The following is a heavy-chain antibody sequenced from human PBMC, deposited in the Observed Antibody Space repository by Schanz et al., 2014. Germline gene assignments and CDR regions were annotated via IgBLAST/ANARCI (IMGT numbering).Heavy chain of an antibody. Sequence: EVQLLESGGGLVEPGGSLRLSCAASGFSFSSYAMGWVRQARGKGLEWVSAMNESHSTIYYADSVRGRFTISRDNAENTLFLQMNSLRAEDTAVYYCARIGGSVFDYWAQGTLXTVSS. CDR2: MNESHSTI. J-gene: IGHJ4*02. V-gene: IGHV3-23*01. CDR1: GFSFSSYA. CDR3: ARIGGSVFDY. D-gene: IGHD3-10*01.